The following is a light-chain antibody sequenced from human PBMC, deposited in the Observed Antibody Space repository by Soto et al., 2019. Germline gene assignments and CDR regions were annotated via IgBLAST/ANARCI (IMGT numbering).Light chain of an antibody. CDR1: SSDVGGYNY. J-gene: IGLJ1*01. CDR2: DVS. CDR3: SSYTSSRTRV. Sequence: QSALTQPASVSGSPGQSITISFTGTSSDVGGYNYVSWYQHHPGRAPKLMIYDVSNRPSGVSNRFSGSKSDNTASLTISGLQAEDEADYYCSSYTSSRTRVFGTGTKVTVL. V-gene: IGLV2-14*03.